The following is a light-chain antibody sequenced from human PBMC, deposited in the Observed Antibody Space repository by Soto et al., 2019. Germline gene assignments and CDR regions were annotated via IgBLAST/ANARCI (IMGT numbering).Light chain of an antibody. J-gene: IGLJ1*01. CDR3: CSSGGSPTYV. Sequence: QSALTQPASVSGSPGQSITISCTGTSSNVGSYKLVSWYQQHPGKDPKLMIFEVNKRPSGVSNRFSGSKSGNTASLTISGLKVEDEAAYYCCSSGGSPTYVFGTGTKLTVL. V-gene: IGLV2-23*02. CDR1: SSNVGSYKL. CDR2: EVN.